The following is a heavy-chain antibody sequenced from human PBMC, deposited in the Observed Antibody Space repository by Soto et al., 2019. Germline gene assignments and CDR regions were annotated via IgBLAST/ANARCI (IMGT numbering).Heavy chain of an antibody. V-gene: IGHV4-59*12. Sequence: PSETLSLTCTVSGGSISNYCWSWIRQPPGKGLEWIGYIYYTGNTNYNPSLKSRVTISVDRSKNQFSLKLSSVTAADTAVYYCARGMTTVTTLDYWGQGTLVTVSS. CDR1: GGSISNYC. CDR2: IYYTGNT. J-gene: IGHJ4*02. CDR3: ARGMTTVTTLDY. D-gene: IGHD4-4*01.